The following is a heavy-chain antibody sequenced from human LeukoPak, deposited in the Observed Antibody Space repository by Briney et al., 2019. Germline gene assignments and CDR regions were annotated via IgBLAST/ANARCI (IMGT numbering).Heavy chain of an antibody. CDR1: GGTFSSYA. CDR2: IIPIFGTA. CDR3: ARSLHYGYYVDYYGMDV. V-gene: IGHV1-69*13. D-gene: IGHD4-17*01. J-gene: IGHJ6*02. Sequence: SVKVFCKASGGTFSSYAISWVRQAPGQGLEWMGGIIPIFGTANYAQKFQGRVTITADESTSTAYMELSSLRSEDTAVYYCARSLHYGYYVDYYGMDVWGQGTTVTVSS.